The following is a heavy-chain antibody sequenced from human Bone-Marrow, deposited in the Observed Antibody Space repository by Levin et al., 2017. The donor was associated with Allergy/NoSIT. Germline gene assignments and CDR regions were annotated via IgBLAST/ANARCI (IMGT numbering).Heavy chain of an antibody. D-gene: IGHD2-8*02. CDR3: VKRYWYFDH. CDR2: ISDNGGST. V-gene: IGHV3-23*01. Sequence: PGGSLRLSCAASGFTFSSYAMSWVRQAPGKGLEWVSGISDNGGSTFYADSVKGRFSISRDNSKNTLYLQMNSLRAEDTAVYYCVKRYWYFDHWGQGTLVTVSS. CDR1: GFTFSSYA. J-gene: IGHJ4*02.